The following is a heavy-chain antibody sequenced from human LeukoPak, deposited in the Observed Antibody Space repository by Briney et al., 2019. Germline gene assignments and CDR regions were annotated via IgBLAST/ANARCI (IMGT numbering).Heavy chain of an antibody. V-gene: IGHV3-33*01. CDR1: GFIFSSYG. CDR3: AREDWNYGGGNFDY. CDR2: IWYDGSNK. J-gene: IGHJ4*02. Sequence: GGSLRLSCAASGFIFSSYGMHWVRQAPGKGLEWVAVIWYDGSNKYYADSVKGRFTISRDNSKNTLYLQMNSLRAEDTAVYYCAREDWNYGGGNFDYWGQGTLVTVSS. D-gene: IGHD1-7*01.